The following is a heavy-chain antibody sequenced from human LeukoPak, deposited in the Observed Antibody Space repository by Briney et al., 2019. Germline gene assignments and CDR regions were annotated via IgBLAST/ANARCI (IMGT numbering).Heavy chain of an antibody. Sequence: PSHTLSLTCTVSGGAITDGNHYWSWIRQRPGGGLEWIGYIHHSGSTDYIVSLRSRLTMSLDRSKSQFSLRLTSVTAADTAVYYCASLSSLGVDHDSWSQGTLVTVSS. V-gene: IGHV4-30-4*01. J-gene: IGHJ4*02. CDR2: IHHSGST. D-gene: IGHD3-10*01. CDR1: GGAITDGNHY. CDR3: ASLSSLGVDHDS.